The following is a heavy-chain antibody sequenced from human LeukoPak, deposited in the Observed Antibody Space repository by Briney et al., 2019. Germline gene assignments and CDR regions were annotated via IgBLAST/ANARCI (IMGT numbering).Heavy chain of an antibody. CDR3: TTSGNYFGDY. D-gene: IGHD1-26*01. J-gene: IGHJ4*02. CDR2: ITDSGGST. CDR1: GFTFSTYA. V-gene: IGHV3-23*01. Sequence: PGGSLRLSCAASGFTFSTYAMSWVRQAPGAGLDWVSSITDSGGSTYYADSVKGRFTISRDNSKNTLYLQMNSLRAEDTAVCYCTTSGNYFGDYWGQGTPVTVSS.